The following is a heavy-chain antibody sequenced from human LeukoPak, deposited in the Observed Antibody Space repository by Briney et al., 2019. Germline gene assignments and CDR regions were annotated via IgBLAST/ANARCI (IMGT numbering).Heavy chain of an antibody. J-gene: IGHJ2*01. CDR1: GGSISSGGYY. CDR3: ARAGGTTAYFDL. CDR2: IYSGGST. D-gene: IGHD4-17*01. V-gene: IGHV3-66*01. Sequence: ETLSLTCTVSGGSISSGGYYWSWIRQHPGKGLEWVSVIYSGGSTYYADSVKGRFTISRDNSKNTLYLQMNSLRAEDTAVYYCARAGGTTAYFDLWGRGTLVTVSS.